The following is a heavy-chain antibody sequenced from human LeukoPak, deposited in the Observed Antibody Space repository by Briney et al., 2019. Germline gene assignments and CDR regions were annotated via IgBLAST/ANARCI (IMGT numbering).Heavy chain of an antibody. Sequence: GGLRLSCAVSGLHIGDYGVGWVPPGPGERLGWVSLIRSKQYGGTAEYAAPVKGRFSISTDESENIAYLEMNSLQTEDTGLYFCSVADYLVYNWFAPWGPGTLVTVSS. D-gene: IGHD2-8*01. J-gene: IGHJ5*02. CDR1: GLHIGDYG. CDR3: SVADYLVYNWFAP. CDR2: IRSKQYGGTA. V-gene: IGHV3-49*04.